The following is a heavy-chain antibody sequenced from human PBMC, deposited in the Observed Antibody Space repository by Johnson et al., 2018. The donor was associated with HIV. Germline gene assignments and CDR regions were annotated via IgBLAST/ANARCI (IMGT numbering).Heavy chain of an antibody. CDR2: ISSSGSTI. CDR3: ARDSTPWGGDYDGYAFDI. V-gene: IGHV3-11*04. D-gene: IGHD4-17*01. CDR1: GFTFSVYY. Sequence: QVQLVESGGGVVQPGRSLRLSCAASGFTFSVYYMSWIRQAPGKGLEWVSYISSSGSTIYYADSVKGRFTISRDNAKNSLYLQMNSLRAEDTALYYCARDSTPWGGDYDGYAFDIWGRGTMVTVSS. J-gene: IGHJ3*02.